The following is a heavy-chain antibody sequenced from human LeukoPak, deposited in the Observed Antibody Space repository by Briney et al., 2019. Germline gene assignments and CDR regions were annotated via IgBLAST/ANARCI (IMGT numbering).Heavy chain of an antibody. CDR1: GFTVSGHY. V-gene: IGHV3-66*02. Sequence: GGSLRLSCAASGFTVSGHYMSWVRQAPEKGLEWVSVIHSGGTAYYADSVKGRFTISRDNSKNTLFLQLNSLRPEDTALYYCARGGLGGEALEVWGQGTMVTVSS. CDR2: IHSGGTA. J-gene: IGHJ3*01. D-gene: IGHD3-10*01. CDR3: ARGGLGGEALEV.